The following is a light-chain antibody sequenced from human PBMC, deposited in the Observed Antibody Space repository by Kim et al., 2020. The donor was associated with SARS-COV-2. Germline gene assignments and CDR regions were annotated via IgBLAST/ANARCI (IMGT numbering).Light chain of an antibody. CDR1: RGTIGENY. CDR2: END. CDR3: QAYNRDNVL. J-gene: IGLJ2*01. Sequence: GKKVTISCTRSRGTIGENYVQWYQQRPGSVPNPVIYENDKRPSGIPDRFSGSIDSTSNTAALTISGLGTEDEADYYCQAYNRDNVLFGGGTQLTVL. V-gene: IGLV6-57*03.